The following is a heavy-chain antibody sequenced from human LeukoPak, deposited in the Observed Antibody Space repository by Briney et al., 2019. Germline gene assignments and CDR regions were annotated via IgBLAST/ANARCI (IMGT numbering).Heavy chain of an antibody. D-gene: IGHD2-15*01. CDR1: GFTVSWYG. CDR3: AKESGVYCSGGSCYLDH. J-gene: IGHJ4*02. V-gene: IGHV3-30*18. Sequence: GGSLRLSCAASGFTVSWYGMHWVRQAPGKGLEWVAVMSHDGSNKYYADSLKGRFTISRDNSKNTLYLQMNSLRAEDTAVYYCAKESGVYCSGGSCYLDHWGQGTLVTVSS. CDR2: MSHDGSNK.